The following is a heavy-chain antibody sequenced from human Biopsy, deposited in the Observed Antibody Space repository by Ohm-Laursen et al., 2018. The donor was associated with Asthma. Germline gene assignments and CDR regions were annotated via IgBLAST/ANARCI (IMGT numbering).Heavy chain of an antibody. Sequence: SSVKVSCNASGYTFTSYAMNWVRQAPGQGLEWMGWINTNTGNPTYAQGFAGRFVFSLDTSVSTAYLQISSLKAEDTAVYYCARDQSPRIVVVSADTDTVDNWFDPWGQGTLVTVSS. V-gene: IGHV7-4-1*02. J-gene: IGHJ5*02. D-gene: IGHD2-2*01. CDR2: INTNTGNP. CDR3: ARDQSPRIVVVSADTDTVDNWFDP. CDR1: GYTFTSYA.